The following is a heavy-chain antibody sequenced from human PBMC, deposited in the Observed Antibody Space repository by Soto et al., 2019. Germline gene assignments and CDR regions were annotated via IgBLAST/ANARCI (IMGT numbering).Heavy chain of an antibody. CDR2: ISAYNGNT. CDR3: ARVLQQWMVFAFDS. V-gene: IGHV1-18*01. CDR1: GYTFTSSG. Sequence: QVQLVQSGAEVKKPGASVKVSCKASGYTFTSSGISWVRQAPGQGLEWMGWISAYNGNTNYAQKLQGRVTMTTDTSTSAAYMELRSLRSDDTAVYYYARVLQQWMVFAFDSWGQWTMVTVSS. D-gene: IGHD6-19*01. J-gene: IGHJ3*02.